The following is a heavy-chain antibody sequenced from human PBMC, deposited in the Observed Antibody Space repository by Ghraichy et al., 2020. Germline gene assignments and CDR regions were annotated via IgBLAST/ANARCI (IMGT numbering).Heavy chain of an antibody. J-gene: IGHJ6*02. CDR3: AGTVHDILTGYHYYYSGMDV. CDR2: IYYSGST. D-gene: IGHD3-9*01. V-gene: IGHV4-59*08. Sequence: QTLSLTCTVSGGSISSYYWSWIRQPPGKGLEWIGYIYYSGSTNYNPSLKSRVTISVDTSKNQFSLKLSSVTAADTAVYYCAGTVHDILTGYHYYYSGMDVWGQGTTVTVSS. CDR1: GGSISSYY.